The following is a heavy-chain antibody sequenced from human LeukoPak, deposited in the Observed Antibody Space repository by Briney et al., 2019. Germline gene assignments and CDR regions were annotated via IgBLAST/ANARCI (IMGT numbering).Heavy chain of an antibody. CDR2: IYYSGST. D-gene: IGHD1-1*01. J-gene: IGHJ4*02. V-gene: IGHV4-61*01. CDR1: AGSVSRDSYY. Sequence: ASETLSLTCTVSAGSVSRDSYYWSWIRQPPGKGVEWIGYIYYSGSTNYNPSLKSRVTISVDTSKNQVSLKLSSVTAADTAVYYCATRPSGSDRFLPYFDYWGQGTLVTVSS. CDR3: ATRPSGSDRFLPYFDY.